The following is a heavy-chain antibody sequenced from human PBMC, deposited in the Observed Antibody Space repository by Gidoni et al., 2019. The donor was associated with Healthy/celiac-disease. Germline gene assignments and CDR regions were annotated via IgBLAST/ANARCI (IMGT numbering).Heavy chain of an antibody. V-gene: IGHV3-30*03. CDR3: AREEGGSYWGGWFDP. Sequence: QVQLVESGGGVVQPGRSLRLPCAASGFTFSSYGMPWVRQAPGKGLEWVAVISYDGSNKYYADTVKGRFTISRDKSKNTLYLQMNSLRAEDTAVYYCAREEGGSYWGGWFDPWGQGTLVTVSS. D-gene: IGHD1-26*01. CDR1: GFTFSSYG. CDR2: ISYDGSNK. J-gene: IGHJ5*02.